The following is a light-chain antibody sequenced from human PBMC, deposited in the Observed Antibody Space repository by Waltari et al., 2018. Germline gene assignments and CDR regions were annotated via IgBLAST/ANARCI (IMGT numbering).Light chain of an antibody. CDR1: SLRSYY. Sequence: SSELTQDPAVSVALGQTVRITCQGDSLRSYYASWYQQKPGQAPVLVIYGKNNRPSGIPDRFSGSSPGNTASLLITGAQAEDEADYYCNSRDSSGNHLVFGGGTKLTVL. CDR3: NSRDSSGNHLV. CDR2: GKN. J-gene: IGLJ2*01. V-gene: IGLV3-19*01.